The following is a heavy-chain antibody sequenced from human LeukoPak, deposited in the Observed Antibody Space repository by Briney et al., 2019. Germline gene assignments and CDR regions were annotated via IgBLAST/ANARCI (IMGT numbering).Heavy chain of an antibody. V-gene: IGHV3-7*01. CDR1: GFTFSTYW. J-gene: IGHJ3*02. D-gene: IGHD3-3*01. CDR3: ARVPRAGVAMGAFDI. CDR2: IKQDGSVK. Sequence: GGSLRLSCVVSGFTFSTYWMSWVRQAPGKGLECVATIKQDGSVKNYGDSVQGRFTISRDNAKNSLYLQMNSLRAEDTAVYYCARVPRAGVAMGAFDIWGQGTMVTVSS.